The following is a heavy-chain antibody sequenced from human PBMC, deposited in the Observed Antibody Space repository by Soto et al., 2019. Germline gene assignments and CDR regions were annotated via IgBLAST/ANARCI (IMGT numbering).Heavy chain of an antibody. CDR1: GDSVSSNSAA. J-gene: IGHJ5*02. D-gene: IGHD6-6*01. Sequence: SQTLSLTCAISGDSVSSNSAAWNWIRQSPSRGLEWLGRTYYRSKWYNDYAVSVKSRITINPDTSKNQFSLQLNSVTPEDTAVYYCARRVTSIAARPPPNNWFDPWRQRTRVTVSS. CDR2: TYYRSKWYN. V-gene: IGHV6-1*01. CDR3: ARRVTSIAARPPPNNWFDP.